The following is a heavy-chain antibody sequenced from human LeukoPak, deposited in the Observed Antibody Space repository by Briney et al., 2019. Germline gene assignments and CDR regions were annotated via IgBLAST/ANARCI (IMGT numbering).Heavy chain of an antibody. CDR3: PATEYSYGYS. Sequence: GASVKVSCKASGGTFISYAISWVRQAPGQGLEWMGGIIPIFGTANYAQKFQDRLTITADESTSTASMVLSRLRSEDTAVYYCPATEYSYGYSSGPGTPVTVSS. CDR2: IIPIFGTA. V-gene: IGHV1-69*13. CDR1: GGTFISYA. J-gene: IGHJ4*02. D-gene: IGHD5-18*01.